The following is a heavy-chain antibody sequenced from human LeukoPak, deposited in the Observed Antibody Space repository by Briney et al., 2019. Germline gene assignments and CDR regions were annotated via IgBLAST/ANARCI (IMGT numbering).Heavy chain of an antibody. CDR1: GFTFDDYG. CDR3: ARVGPGVGQYYYDSSGYYYYYYYGMDV. Sequence: GGSLRLSCAASGFTFDDYGMSWVRQAPGKGLEWVSGINWNGGSTGYADSVKGRFTISRDNAKNSLYLQMNSLRAEDTALYYCARVGPGVGQYYYDSSGYYYYYYYGMDVWGQGTTVTVSS. V-gene: IGHV3-20*04. CDR2: INWNGGST. J-gene: IGHJ6*02. D-gene: IGHD3-22*01.